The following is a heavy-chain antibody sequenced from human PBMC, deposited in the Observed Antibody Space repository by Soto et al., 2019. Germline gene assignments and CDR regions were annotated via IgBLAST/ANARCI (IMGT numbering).Heavy chain of an antibody. V-gene: IGHV1-3*01. CDR1: GYTFATYA. CDR2: INAGNGNR. J-gene: IGHJ4*02. D-gene: IGHD6-13*01. CDR3: ARAPSWYNFDY. Sequence: GASVKVSCKASGYTFATYAMHWVRQAPGHRLEWMGWINAGNGNRKYSQKFQGRVTITRDTSASTAYMELSSLRSEDTAVYYCARAPSWYNFDYWGQGTLVTSPQ.